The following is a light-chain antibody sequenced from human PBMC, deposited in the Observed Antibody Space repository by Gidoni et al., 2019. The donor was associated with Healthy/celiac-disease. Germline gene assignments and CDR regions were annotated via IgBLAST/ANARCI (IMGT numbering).Light chain of an antibody. CDR2: GAS. J-gene: IGKJ2*01. CDR3: QQYGSSRT. V-gene: IGKV3-20*01. Sequence: EMVLTQSPGTLSLSPGERATLSCRASQSVSSSYLAWYQQKPGQAPRLLIYGASRRATGIPDRCSGGGCGTDFTLTISILEPEDFAVYYCQQYGSSRTFGQGTKLEIK. CDR1: QSVSSSY.